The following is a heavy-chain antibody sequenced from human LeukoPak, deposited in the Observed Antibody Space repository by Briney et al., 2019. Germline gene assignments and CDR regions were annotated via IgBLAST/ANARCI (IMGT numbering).Heavy chain of an antibody. CDR1: GGSISSYY. CDR2: IYYSGST. J-gene: IGHJ3*02. CDR3: AMRYSSSWFKDAFDI. D-gene: IGHD6-13*01. V-gene: IGHV4-59*08. Sequence: SETLSLTCTVSGGSISSYYWSWIRQPPGKGLEWIGYIYYSGSTNYNPSLKSRVTISVDTSKNQFSLKLSSVTAADTAVYYCAMRYSSSWFKDAFDIWGQGTMVTVSS.